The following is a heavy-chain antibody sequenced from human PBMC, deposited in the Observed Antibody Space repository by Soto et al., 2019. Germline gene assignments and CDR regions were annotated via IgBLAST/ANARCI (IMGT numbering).Heavy chain of an antibody. CDR3: ATDWRVRGPFDY. CDR1: GFTFSSYS. J-gene: IGHJ4*02. CDR2: ISSSSSYI. D-gene: IGHD3-10*01. V-gene: IGHV3-21*01. Sequence: PGGSLRLSCAASGFTFSSYSMNWVRQAPGKGLEWVSSISSSSSYIYYADSVKGRFTISRDNAKNSLYLQMNSLRAEDTAVYYCATDWRVRGPFDYWGQGTLVTVSS.